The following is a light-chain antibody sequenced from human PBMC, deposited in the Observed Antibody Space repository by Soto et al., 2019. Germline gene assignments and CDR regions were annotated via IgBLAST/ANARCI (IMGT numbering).Light chain of an antibody. CDR3: TSYAGDTSLGV. Sequence: QSALTQPASLSGSPGQSITISCTGTSSDVGGYNYVSWYQQHPGKAPKLMIYEVSKRPSGVPDRFSGSKSGNTASLTVSGLQAEDEADYYCTSYAGDTSLGVLGGGTKVTVL. V-gene: IGLV2-8*01. J-gene: IGLJ3*02. CDR1: SSDVGGYNY. CDR2: EVS.